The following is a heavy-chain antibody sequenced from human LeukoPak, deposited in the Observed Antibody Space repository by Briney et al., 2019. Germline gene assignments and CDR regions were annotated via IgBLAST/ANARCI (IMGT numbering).Heavy chain of an antibody. D-gene: IGHD5-18*01. V-gene: IGHV3-30*02. CDR2: IRYDGSNK. J-gene: IGHJ3*02. Sequence: GGSLRLSCAASGFTFSSYGMHWVRQAPGKGLEWVAFIRYDGSNKYYADSVKGRFTISRDNAKNSLYLQMNSLRAEDTAVYYCAREPGYSYGFDAFDIWGQGTMVTVSS. CDR3: AREPGYSYGFDAFDI. CDR1: GFTFSSYG.